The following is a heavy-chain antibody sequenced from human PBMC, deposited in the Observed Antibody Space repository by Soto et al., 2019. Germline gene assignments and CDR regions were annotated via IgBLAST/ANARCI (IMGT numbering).Heavy chain of an antibody. J-gene: IGHJ6*02. V-gene: IGHV1-69*01. CDR3: ARFCSGGSCYFGVHYYYGMDV. Sequence: QVQLVQSGAEVKKSGSSVKVSCKASGGTFSSYAISWVRQAPGQGLEWMGGIIPIFGTANYAQKFQGRVTITADESTSTAYMELSSLRSEDTAVYYCARFCSGGSCYFGVHYYYGMDVWGQGTTVTVSS. CDR2: IIPIFGTA. D-gene: IGHD2-15*01. CDR1: GGTFSSYA.